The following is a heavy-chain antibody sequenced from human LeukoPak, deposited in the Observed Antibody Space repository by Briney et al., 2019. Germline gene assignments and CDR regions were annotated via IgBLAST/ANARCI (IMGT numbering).Heavy chain of an antibody. Sequence: GGSLRLSCAASGFTFSSYAMSWVREAPGKGLEGVSGISGSGGSTDYADSVKGRFIISRDNSKNTLYLQMNSMRAQDPAVYYCAKDLWAFVEVAAIFQYWGQGTLVTVSS. CDR1: GFTFSSYA. D-gene: IGHD2-2*02. CDR3: AKDLWAFVEVAAIFQY. V-gene: IGHV3-23*01. J-gene: IGHJ4*02. CDR2: ISGSGGST.